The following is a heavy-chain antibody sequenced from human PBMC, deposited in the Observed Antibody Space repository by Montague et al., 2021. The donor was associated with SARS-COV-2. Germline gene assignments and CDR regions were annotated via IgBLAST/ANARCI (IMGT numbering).Heavy chain of an antibody. D-gene: IGHD1-20*01. CDR1: GGSISGYY. V-gene: IGHV4-4*07. J-gene: IGHJ4*02. CDR3: VRDQGRSNWNYPDY. CDR2: IYNSGST. Sequence: SETLSLTCTVSGGSISGYYWSWFRQSSGKGLEWIGRIYNSGSTSXNPSLKSRVTMSVDTSKNQFSLKLSSVTAADTAVYYCVRDQGRSNWNYPDYRGQGTLVTVSS.